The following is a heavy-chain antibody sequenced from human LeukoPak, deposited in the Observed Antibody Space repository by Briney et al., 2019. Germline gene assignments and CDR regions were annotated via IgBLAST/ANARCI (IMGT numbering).Heavy chain of an antibody. D-gene: IGHD2-2*02. CDR2: ISAYNGNT. CDR3: ARERYCSSTSCYRGFDP. J-gene: IGHJ5*02. CDR1: GYTFTSYG. Sequence: ASVKVSRKASGYTFTSYGISWVRQAPGQGLEWMGWISAYNGNTNYAQKLQGRVTMTTDTSTSTAYMELRSLRSDDTAVYYCARERYCSSTSCYRGFDPWGQGTLVTVSS. V-gene: IGHV1-18*01.